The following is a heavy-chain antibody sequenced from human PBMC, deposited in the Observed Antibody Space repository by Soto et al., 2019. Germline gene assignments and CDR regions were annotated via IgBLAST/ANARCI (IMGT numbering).Heavy chain of an antibody. CDR2: IIPIFGTA. CDR1: GGTFSSYA. V-gene: IGHV1-69*06. D-gene: IGHD2-15*01. CDR3: ARGYCSGGSCYSSYYYYYYGMDV. J-gene: IGHJ6*02. Sequence: QVQLVQSGAEVQKPGSSVKVSCKASGGTFSSYAISWVRQAPGQGLEWMGGIIPIFGTANYAQKFQGRVTITADKSTSTAYMELSSLRSEDTAVYYCARGYCSGGSCYSSYYYYYYGMDVWGQGTTVTVSS.